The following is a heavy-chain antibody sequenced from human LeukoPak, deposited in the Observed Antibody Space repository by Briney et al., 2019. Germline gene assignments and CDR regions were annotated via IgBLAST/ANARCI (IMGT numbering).Heavy chain of an antibody. V-gene: IGHV3-7*04. CDR1: GFPFSTFW. CDR3: TGETYYFDH. J-gene: IGHJ4*02. CDR2: INQDGSEK. Sequence: GGSLRLSCAVSGFPFSTFWMSWVRLAPGKGLEWVANINQDGSEKYYVDSVRGRFAISRDSAKNSLYLQMNSLRPEDTAMYYCTGETYYFDHWGQGALVTVSS.